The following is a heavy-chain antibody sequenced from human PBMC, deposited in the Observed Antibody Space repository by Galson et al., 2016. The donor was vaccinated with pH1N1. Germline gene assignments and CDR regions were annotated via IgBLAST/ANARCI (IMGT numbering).Heavy chain of an antibody. CDR1: GYTFTNFY. D-gene: IGHD7-27*01. V-gene: IGHV1-46*03. J-gene: IGHJ4*02. Sequence: SVKVSCKASGYTFTNFYFHWVRQAPGQGLEWMGVIDPSNGGTTFAQKFQGLVTMTRDTSTSTVYMEVSGLKSDDTAVYYCIRDLGRLRDFWGQGTLVTVSS. CDR3: IRDLGRLRDF. CDR2: IDPSNGGT.